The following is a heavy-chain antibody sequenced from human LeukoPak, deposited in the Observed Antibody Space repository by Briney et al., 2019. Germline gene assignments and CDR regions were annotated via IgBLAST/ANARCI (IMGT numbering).Heavy chain of an antibody. Sequence: SETLSLTCTVSGGSISSYYWSWIRQPPGKGLEWIGYIYYSGSTNYNPSLKSRVTISVDTSKNQFSLKLSSVTAADTAVYYCASTFLSNHTTTVTKMGYFDYWGQGTLVTVSS. V-gene: IGHV4-59*12. CDR1: GGSISSYY. CDR3: ASTFLSNHTTTVTKMGYFDY. D-gene: IGHD4-17*01. CDR2: IYYSGST. J-gene: IGHJ4*02.